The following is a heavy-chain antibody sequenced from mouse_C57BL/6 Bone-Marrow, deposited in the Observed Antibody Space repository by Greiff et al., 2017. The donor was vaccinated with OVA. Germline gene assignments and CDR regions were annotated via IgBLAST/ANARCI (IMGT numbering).Heavy chain of an antibody. J-gene: IGHJ3*01. D-gene: IGHD1-1*01. CDR3: ARWVYYGSSYPAWFAY. Sequence: QVQLQQPGPELVKPGASVKLSCKASGYTFTSYWMHWVKQRPGQGLEWIGNINPSNGGTNYNEKFKSTATLTVDKSSSTAYMRLSSLTSEDSAVYYCARWVYYGSSYPAWFAYWGQGTLVTVSA. V-gene: IGHV1-53*01. CDR2: INPSNGGT. CDR1: GYTFTSYW.